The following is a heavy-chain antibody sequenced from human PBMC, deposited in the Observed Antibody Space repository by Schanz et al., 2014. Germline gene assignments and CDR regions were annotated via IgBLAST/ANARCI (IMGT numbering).Heavy chain of an antibody. D-gene: IGHD6-19*01. CDR1: GFSFSGFA. Sequence: VQLVESGGGVVQPGRSLRLSCVASGFSFSGFAVHWVRQAPGKGLEWVSIVSHDGVTKHYADSVKGRFTISRDNSRKTLYLQMNSMRAEDTAVYYCARDHQWLARYYKGVWGKGTTVTVSS. CDR3: ARDHQWLARYYKGV. J-gene: IGHJ6*03. V-gene: IGHV3-30*04. CDR2: VSHDGVTK.